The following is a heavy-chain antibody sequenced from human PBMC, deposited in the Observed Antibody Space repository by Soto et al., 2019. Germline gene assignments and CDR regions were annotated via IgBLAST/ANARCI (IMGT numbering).Heavy chain of an antibody. CDR1: GGSISSYY. Sequence: ETLSLTCTVSGGSISSYYWSWVRQAPGKGLEWVSAISGSGGSTYYADSVKGRFTISRDNSKNTLYLQMNSLRAEDTAVYYCAKHNFWSGYSYYYGMDVWGQGTTVTVSS. V-gene: IGHV3-23*01. CDR3: AKHNFWSGYSYYYGMDV. CDR2: ISGSGGST. J-gene: IGHJ6*02. D-gene: IGHD3-3*01.